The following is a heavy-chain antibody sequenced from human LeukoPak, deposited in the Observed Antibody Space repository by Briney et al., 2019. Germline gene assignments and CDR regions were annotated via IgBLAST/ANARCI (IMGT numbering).Heavy chain of an antibody. CDR2: IFYSGTT. J-gene: IGHJ4*02. CDR3: ARPANSSWYRLDY. Sequence: SETLSLTCTVSGGSISSSTYYWGWIRQPPGKGLEWIGLIFYSGTTYYNPSLKSRVTISVDTSKNQFSLKLSSVTAADTAVYYCARPANSSWYRLDYWGQGTLVTVSS. D-gene: IGHD6-13*01. V-gene: IGHV4-39*07. CDR1: GGSISSSTYY.